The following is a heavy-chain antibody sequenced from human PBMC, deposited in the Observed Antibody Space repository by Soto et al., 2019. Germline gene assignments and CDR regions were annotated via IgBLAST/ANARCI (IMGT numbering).Heavy chain of an antibody. CDR2: INHSGST. D-gene: IGHD3-10*01. J-gene: IGHJ6*02. Sequence: LSEALSLPCALYGGSFSGYYWSWIRQPPGNRLAWIGDINHSGSTNYNPCLKSRVTISVDTSKIQFSLKLSSVTAADTAVYYCARIRGWITMVRGVIINQYYYYYGMDVWGQGTTVTVSS. V-gene: IGHV4-34*01. CDR1: GGSFSGYY. CDR3: ARIRGWITMVRGVIINQYYYYYGMDV.